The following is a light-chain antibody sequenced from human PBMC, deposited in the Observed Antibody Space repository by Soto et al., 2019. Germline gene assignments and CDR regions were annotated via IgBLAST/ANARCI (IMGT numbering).Light chain of an antibody. CDR3: AAWDDSLGAYV. CDR2: EVV. Sequence: QSALTQPPSASGSPGQSVTISCTGTKNDIGVYDFVSWYQHHPGKAPRLIIYEVVQRPSGVPDRFSGSKSGNTASLTVSGLQAADEADYYCAAWDDSLGAYVFGTGTKLTVL. J-gene: IGLJ1*01. CDR1: KNDIGVYDF. V-gene: IGLV2-8*01.